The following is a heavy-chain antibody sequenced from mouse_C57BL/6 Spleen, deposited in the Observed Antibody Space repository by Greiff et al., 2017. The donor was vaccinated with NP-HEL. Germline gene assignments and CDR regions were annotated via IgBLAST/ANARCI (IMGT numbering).Heavy chain of an antibody. CDR1: GYTFTSYW. V-gene: IGHV1-69*01. J-gene: IGHJ3*01. Sequence: QVQLQQSGAELVMPGASVKLSCKASGYTFTSYWMHWVKQRPGQGLEWIGEIDPSDSYTNYNQKFKGKSTLTVDKSSSTAYMQLSSLTSEDSAVYYCARGDYYGSQFAYWGQGTLVTVSA. CDR3: ARGDYYGSQFAY. D-gene: IGHD1-1*01. CDR2: IDPSDSYT.